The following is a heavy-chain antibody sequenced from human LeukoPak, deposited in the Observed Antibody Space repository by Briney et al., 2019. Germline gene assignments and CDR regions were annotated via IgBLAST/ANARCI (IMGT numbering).Heavy chain of an antibody. CDR1: GFTFDDYA. CDR2: ISWNSGII. J-gene: IGHJ3*02. CDR3: AKSVVPGRTGAFDI. V-gene: IGHV3-9*01. Sequence: PGRSLRLSCAASGFTFDDYAMHWVRQAPGKGPEWVSSISWNSGIIGYADTVEGRFTISRDNAKNTLYLQMNSLRAEDTALYYCAKSVVPGRTGAFDIWGQGTMVTVSP. D-gene: IGHD2-2*01.